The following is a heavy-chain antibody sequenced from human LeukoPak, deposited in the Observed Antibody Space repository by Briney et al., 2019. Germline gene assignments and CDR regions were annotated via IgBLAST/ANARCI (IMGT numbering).Heavy chain of an antibody. CDR2: IYTSGST. J-gene: IGHJ6*03. Sequence: PSETLSLTCTVSGGSISSYYWSWIRQPAGKGLEWIGRIYTSGSTNYNPSLKSRVTMSVDTSKNQFSLKLSSVTAAHTAVYYCARVEYSSSWYPYYYYYMDVWGKGTTVTVSS. V-gene: IGHV4-4*07. D-gene: IGHD6-13*01. CDR1: GGSISSYY. CDR3: ARVEYSSSWYPYYYYYMDV.